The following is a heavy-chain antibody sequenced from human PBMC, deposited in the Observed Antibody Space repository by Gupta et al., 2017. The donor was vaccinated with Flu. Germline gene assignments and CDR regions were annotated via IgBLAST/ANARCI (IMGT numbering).Heavy chain of an antibody. V-gene: IGHV3-23*01. D-gene: IGHD3-10*01. CDR2: IGGRGDYT. CDR3: AKVMGIRLWFSPDY. Sequence: DVQLLESGGGLVQPGGSLRLSCAASGFTFNNFVMSWVRQAPGKGLEWVSAIGGRGDYTYYSDSVKGRFTISRDNSKSTLYLQMNSLRAEDTAVYYCAKVMGIRLWFSPDYWGQGALVTVSA. J-gene: IGHJ4*02. CDR1: GFTFNNFV.